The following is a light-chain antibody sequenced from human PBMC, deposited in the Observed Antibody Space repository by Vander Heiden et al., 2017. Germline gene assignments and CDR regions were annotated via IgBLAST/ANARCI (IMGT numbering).Light chain of an antibody. Sequence: QPVLPQPPSTSGTPAQRVTIACSGSSSNVGSNTVNWYQQLPGTAPKLLIYSNNQRRSGVPDRFSDAKSGTSAALAISGLQSEDAADYYCAAWDDSLNGPVFGGGTQLTVL. J-gene: IGLJ7*01. CDR1: SSNVGSNT. CDR2: SNN. CDR3: AAWDDSLNGPV. V-gene: IGLV1-44*01.